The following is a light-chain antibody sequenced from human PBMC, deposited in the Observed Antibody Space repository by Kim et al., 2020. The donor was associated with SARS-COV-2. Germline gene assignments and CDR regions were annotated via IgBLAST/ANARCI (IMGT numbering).Light chain of an antibody. Sequence: DIQLTQSPSSVSASVGDSVTITCQASQDIRKFLNWYQHKPGKAPELLISDASTLRTGVPSRFSGSASGTHFTFTISNLQPEDIATYYCQQYNNLQAITFAQGTRLEIK. CDR3: QQYNNLQAIT. CDR1: QDIRKF. CDR2: DAS. J-gene: IGKJ5*01. V-gene: IGKV1-33*01.